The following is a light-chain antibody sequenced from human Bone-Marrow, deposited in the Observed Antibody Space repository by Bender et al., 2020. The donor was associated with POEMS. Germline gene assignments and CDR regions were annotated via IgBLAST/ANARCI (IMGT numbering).Light chain of an antibody. CDR3: CSFAISSTYV. J-gene: IGLJ1*01. CDR2: EDT. V-gene: IGLV2-23*01. CDR1: NSDIGSYNL. Sequence: QSALTQPASVSASPGQPITISCSGTNSDIGSYNLVSWYQQHPGKAPKLLIYEDTKRPSGVSPRFSASKSGNTASLTISGLQAEDEADYFCCSFAISSTYVFGTGTKVTVL.